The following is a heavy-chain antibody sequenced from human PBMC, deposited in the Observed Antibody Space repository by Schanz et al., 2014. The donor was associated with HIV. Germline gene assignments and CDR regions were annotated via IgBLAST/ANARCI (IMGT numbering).Heavy chain of an antibody. V-gene: IGHV1-2*02. CDR1: GGTFSSYA. CDR2: FNPNSGGR. Sequence: QVQLVQSGAEVKKPGSSVKVSCKASGGTFSSYAISWVRQAPGQGLEWMGWFNPNSGGRIYPQKFEGRVTMTRDTXIXXXXXXXXXXRYDDTAVYYCAREPSFSGLDVWGQGTTVIVSS. J-gene: IGHJ6*02. CDR3: AREPSFSGLDV. D-gene: IGHD6-6*01.